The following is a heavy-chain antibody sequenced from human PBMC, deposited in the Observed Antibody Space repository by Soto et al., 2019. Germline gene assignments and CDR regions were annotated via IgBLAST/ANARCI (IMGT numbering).Heavy chain of an antibody. CDR3: ARAVARYAFDI. CDR2: IIPIFGTA. D-gene: IGHD6-19*01. V-gene: IGHV1-69*01. Sequence: SVKVSCKASGGSFISYAIIWVRQAPGQGLEWMGGIIPIFGTANYAQKFQGRVTIAADESTSTAYMELSSLRSEDTAVYYCARAVARYAFDIWGQGTMVTVSS. CDR1: GGSFISYA. J-gene: IGHJ3*02.